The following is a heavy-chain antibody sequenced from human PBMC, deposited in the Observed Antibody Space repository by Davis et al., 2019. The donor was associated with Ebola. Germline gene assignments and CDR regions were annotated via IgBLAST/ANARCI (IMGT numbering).Heavy chain of an antibody. D-gene: IGHD6-19*01. Sequence: SETLSLTCAVSGGSISSGDYYWSWIRQPPGKGLEWIGYIYYSGSTYYNPSLKSRVTISVDTSKNQFSLKLSSVTAADTAVYYCAKDLGSAGWYFDYWGQGTLATVSS. J-gene: IGHJ4*02. CDR2: IYYSGST. CDR3: AKDLGSAGWYFDY. CDR1: GGSISSGDYY. V-gene: IGHV4-30-4*01.